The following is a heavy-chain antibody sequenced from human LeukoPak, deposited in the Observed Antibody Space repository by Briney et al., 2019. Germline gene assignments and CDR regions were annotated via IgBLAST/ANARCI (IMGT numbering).Heavy chain of an antibody. D-gene: IGHD5-12*01. V-gene: IGHV1-2*02. CDR3: AREMSGYSGYDLDYFDY. Sequence: GASVKVSCKASGYTFTGYYMHWVRQAPGQGLEWMGWINPNSGGTNYAQKFQGRVTMTRDTSISTAYVELSRLRSDDTAVYYCAREMSGYSGYDLDYFDYWGQGTLVTVSS. CDR2: INPNSGGT. J-gene: IGHJ4*02. CDR1: GYTFTGYY.